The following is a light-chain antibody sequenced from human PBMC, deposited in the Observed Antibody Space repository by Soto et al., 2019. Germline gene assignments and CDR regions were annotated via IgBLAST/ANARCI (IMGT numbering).Light chain of an antibody. V-gene: IGKV3-20*01. CDR3: QQYGSSIT. CDR2: CAS. Sequence: EIGLTQSPGTLSLSPGERATLSCRASQSVSSSYLAWYQQKPGQAPRLLIYCASSRATVIPDRFSGSGSGTDFTLTISRLEPEDFEVYYCQQYGSSITCGQGTRLEIK. CDR1: QSVSSSY. J-gene: IGKJ5*01.